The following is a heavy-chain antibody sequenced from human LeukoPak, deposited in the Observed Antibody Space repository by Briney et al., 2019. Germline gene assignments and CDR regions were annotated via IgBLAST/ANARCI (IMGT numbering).Heavy chain of an antibody. D-gene: IGHD3-10*01. J-gene: IGHJ4*02. V-gene: IGHV4-39*07. CDR3: ARGVPPYGSGSYSDY. CDR2: IYYSGST. CDR1: GGSISSSSYY. Sequence: NTSETLSLTCTVSGGSISSSSYYWGWIRQPPGKGLEWIGSIYYSGSTYYNPSLKSRVTISVDTSKNQFSLKLSSVTAADTAVYYCARGVPPYGSGSYSDYWGQGTLVTVSS.